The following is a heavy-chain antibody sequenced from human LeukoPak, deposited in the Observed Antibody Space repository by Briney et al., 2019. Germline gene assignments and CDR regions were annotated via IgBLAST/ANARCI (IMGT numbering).Heavy chain of an antibody. CDR2: ISPSGGST. Sequence: ASVKVSCKASGYTFTSYYMHWVRQAPGQGLEWMGIISPSGGSTSYAQKFQGRVTMTRDTSTSTVYMELSSLRSEDTAVYYCARAEIAAAGIVYFDYWGQGTLVTASS. D-gene: IGHD6-13*01. J-gene: IGHJ4*02. CDR1: GYTFTSYY. V-gene: IGHV1-46*03. CDR3: ARAEIAAAGIVYFDY.